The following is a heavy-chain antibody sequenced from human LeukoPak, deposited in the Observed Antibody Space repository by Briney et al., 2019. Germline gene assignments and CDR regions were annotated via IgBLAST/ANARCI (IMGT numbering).Heavy chain of an antibody. J-gene: IGHJ4*02. CDR3: ARAQLSFDY. D-gene: IGHD2-2*01. CDR1: GFTFSSFA. V-gene: IGHV3-30*04. CDR2: ISYDGSNK. Sequence: GGSLRLSCAASGFTFSSFAMHWVRQAPGKVLEWVAVISYDGSNKFHADSVKGRISISRDNSKNTLYLQMNSLRAEDTAIYYCARAQLSFDYWGQGTLVTVSS.